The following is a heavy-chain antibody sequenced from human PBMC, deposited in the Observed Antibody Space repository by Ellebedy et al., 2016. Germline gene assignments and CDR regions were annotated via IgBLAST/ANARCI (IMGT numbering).Heavy chain of an antibody. CDR1: HDNIKTFS. V-gene: IGHV4-59*01. Sequence: GSLRLSCTVSHDNIKTFSWSWIRQPPGKPLEWIGDIFYNGTTIYHPSLKTRLTMSRDMSKKEVSVKMTPVTAADTAFYYCTRSVRASGWADPWGQGILVIVS. D-gene: IGHD6-19*01. CDR2: IFYNGTT. CDR3: TRSVRASGWADP. J-gene: IGHJ5*02.